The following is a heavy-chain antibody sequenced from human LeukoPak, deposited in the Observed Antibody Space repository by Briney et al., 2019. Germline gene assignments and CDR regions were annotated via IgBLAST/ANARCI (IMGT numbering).Heavy chain of an antibody. J-gene: IGHJ4*02. CDR3: IRALSGTDDY. V-gene: IGHV3-74*01. CDR2: INSDASAI. D-gene: IGHD2-15*01. Sequence: GGSLRLSCAASGFTFTSHWMHWVRQAPGKGLVWVSRINSDASAIDYADSVKGRFTISRDNVKNTVYLQMNSLRAGDTAVYYCIRALSGTDDYWGQGTLVAVSS. CDR1: GFTFTSHW.